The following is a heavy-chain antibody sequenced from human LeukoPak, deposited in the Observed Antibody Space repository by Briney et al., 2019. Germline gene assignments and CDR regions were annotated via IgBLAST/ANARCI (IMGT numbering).Heavy chain of an antibody. D-gene: IGHD6-13*01. CDR1: KFSFSVYT. J-gene: IGHJ3*02. V-gene: IGHV3-30-3*01. CDR3: AKEISSSSSWYGDDAFDI. CDR2: ISSYGSNK. Sequence: PGGSLTLSCAVSKFSFSVYTMHCVRQAPGKGLEWVALISSYGSNKYYAESVKGRFTISRDDSKNTVYLQMNSLRAEDTAVYYCAKEISSSSSWYGDDAFDIWGQGTMVIVSS.